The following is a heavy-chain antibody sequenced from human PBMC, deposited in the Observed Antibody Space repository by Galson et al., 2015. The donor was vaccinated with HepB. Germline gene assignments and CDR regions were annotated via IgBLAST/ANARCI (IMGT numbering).Heavy chain of an antibody. CDR2: ISSNGGST. CDR3: VKNTGSAPLRNWFDP. Sequence: SLRLSCAASGFTFRGYAMNWVRQAPGKGLEYVSAISSNGGSTYYADSVKGRFTISRDNSKNTLYLQMSSLRAEDTAVYYCVKNTGSAPLRNWFDPWGQGTLVIVSS. V-gene: IGHV3-64D*06. J-gene: IGHJ5*01. CDR1: GFTFRGYA.